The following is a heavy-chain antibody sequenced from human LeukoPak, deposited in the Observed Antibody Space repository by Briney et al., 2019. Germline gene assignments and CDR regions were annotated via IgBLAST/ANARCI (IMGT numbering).Heavy chain of an antibody. CDR1: GFTFSSYG. CDR3: AKDEVVPGYYYTDV. Sequence: GGTLGLSCAASGFTFSSYGMSWVRQAPGMGLEWVAFIRYDGGNTYYADSVKGRFTISRDNSKNTMYLQMNSLNAEDTAVYYCAKDEVVPGYYYTDVWGRGTTVTISS. CDR2: IRYDGGNT. V-gene: IGHV3-30*02. D-gene: IGHD2-2*01. J-gene: IGHJ6*03.